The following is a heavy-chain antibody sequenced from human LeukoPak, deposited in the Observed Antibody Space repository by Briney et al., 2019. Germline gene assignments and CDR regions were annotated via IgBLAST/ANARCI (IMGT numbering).Heavy chain of an antibody. Sequence: SETLSLTCTVSGGSVSGYYWSWIRQPPGKGLEWIGYIYYSGSTDYNPSLKSRVTISSDTSKNQFSLKLSSVTAADTAVYYCARRGYSSGYYYLDYWGQGTLVTVSS. D-gene: IGHD6-19*01. CDR2: IYYSGST. CDR1: GGSVSGYY. CDR3: ARRGYSSGYYYLDY. J-gene: IGHJ4*02. V-gene: IGHV4-59*08.